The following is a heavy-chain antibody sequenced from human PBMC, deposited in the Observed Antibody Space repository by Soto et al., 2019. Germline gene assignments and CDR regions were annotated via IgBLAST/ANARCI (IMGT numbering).Heavy chain of an antibody. Sequence: LGTPSLPRSVSGGPISSSSYYWGWIRQPPGKGLEWIGNIDYSGSTYYNPSLKSRVTISVDTSKNQFSLKLSSVTAADTAVYYCARGRRGSAWFEPWGQGTLVTVSS. CDR2: IDYSGST. D-gene: IGHD3-10*01. J-gene: IGHJ5*02. V-gene: IGHV4-39*07. CDR1: GGPISSSSYY. CDR3: ARGRRGSAWFEP.